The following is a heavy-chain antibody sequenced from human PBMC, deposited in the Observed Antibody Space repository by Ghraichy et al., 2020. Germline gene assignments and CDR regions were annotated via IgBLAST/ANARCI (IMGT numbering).Heavy chain of an antibody. Sequence: ASVKVSCKASGYTFTGYYMHWVRQAPGQGLEWMGWINPNSGGTNYAQKFQGWVTMTRDTSISTAYMELSRLRSDDTAVYYCARENVLRFLEWGAAYYYYYMDVWGKGTTVTVSS. CDR3: ARENVLRFLEWGAAYYYYYMDV. D-gene: IGHD3-3*01. J-gene: IGHJ6*03. V-gene: IGHV1-2*04. CDR1: GYTFTGYY. CDR2: INPNSGGT.